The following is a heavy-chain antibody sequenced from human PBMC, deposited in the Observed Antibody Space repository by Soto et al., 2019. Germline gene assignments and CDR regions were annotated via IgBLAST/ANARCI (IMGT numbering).Heavy chain of an antibody. CDR2: IILRSATS. CDR3: AREGLVLVQTTVNSDYYYYAMDV. Sequence: QVQLVQSGAEVKKPGSSVKVSCKASGDTFSTYTITWVRQAPGQGLEWMGGIILRSATSNYAQKFQGRVTITADESTSTAYMELSSLRSEDTAVDYCAREGLVLVQTTVNSDYYYYAMDVWGQGTTVTVSS. J-gene: IGHJ6*02. D-gene: IGHD2-2*01. CDR1: GDTFSTYT. V-gene: IGHV1-69*12.